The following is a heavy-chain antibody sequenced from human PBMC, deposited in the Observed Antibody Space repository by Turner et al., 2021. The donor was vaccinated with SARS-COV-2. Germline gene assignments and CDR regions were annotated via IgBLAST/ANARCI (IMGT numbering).Heavy chain of an antibody. V-gene: IGHV1-46*01. CDR1: GYTFTSYY. D-gene: IGHD3-10*01. CDR2: INPSGGYT. Sequence: QVQLVQSGAEVKKPGASVKVSCKASGYTFTSYYMHWVRQAPGQGLEWMGIINPSGGYTGYAQKFQGRVTMTRDTSTSTVYMELSSLRYEDTAVYYCARVGGAFDIWGRGTLVTVSS. CDR3: ARVGGAFDI. J-gene: IGHJ2*01.